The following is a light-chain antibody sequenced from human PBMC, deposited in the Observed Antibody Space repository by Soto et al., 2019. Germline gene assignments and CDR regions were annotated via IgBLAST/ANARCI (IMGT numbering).Light chain of an antibody. CDR1: QGISTY. Sequence: DIQMTQSPSTLSASQGDRVTITCRASQGISTYLNWYQQKPGKAPKLLIYAASSLQSGVPSRFSGSGSETDFTLTISSLQPEDFATYSCQQSYSTTWTFGQGTRLEIK. CDR3: QQSYSTTWT. J-gene: IGKJ5*01. CDR2: AAS. V-gene: IGKV1-39*01.